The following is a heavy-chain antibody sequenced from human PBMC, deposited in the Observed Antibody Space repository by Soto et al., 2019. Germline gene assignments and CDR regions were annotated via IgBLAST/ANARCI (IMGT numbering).Heavy chain of an antibody. CDR1: GFTFSTYA. D-gene: IGHD3-22*01. V-gene: IGHV3-48*02. Sequence: TGGSLRLSCAASGFTFSTYAMTWVRQAPGRGLEWVAYITSSSDTIYYSDSVKGRFTISRDNGKNSLFLQMNSLRDEDTAVYYCARVVVVIPPGYYYAMDVWGQGTTVTVSS. CDR2: ITSSSDTI. J-gene: IGHJ6*02. CDR3: ARVVVVIPPGYYYAMDV.